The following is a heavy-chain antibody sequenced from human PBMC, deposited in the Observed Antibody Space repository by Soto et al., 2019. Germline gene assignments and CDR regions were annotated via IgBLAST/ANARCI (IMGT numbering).Heavy chain of an antibody. CDR3: ARAYYFGSGTSYTLYY. Sequence: GGSLRLSCAASGFTFSNYGMHWVRQAPGKGLEWVATISDDGVSKYYADSVQGRFTISRDNSESAVFLQMNSLRPDDTALYFCARAYYFGSGTSYTLYYWGQGTQVTV. CDR1: GFTFSNYG. CDR2: ISDDGVSK. J-gene: IGHJ4*02. V-gene: IGHV3-30*03. D-gene: IGHD3-10*01.